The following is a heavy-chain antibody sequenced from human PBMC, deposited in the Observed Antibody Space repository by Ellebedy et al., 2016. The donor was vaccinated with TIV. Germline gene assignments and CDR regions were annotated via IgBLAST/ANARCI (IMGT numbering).Heavy chain of an antibody. J-gene: IGHJ4*02. CDR1: AFTFTSYG. CDR3: ASGDYYHHTSGFEY. D-gene: IGHD3-22*01. V-gene: IGHV3-30-3*01. CDR2: ISYDGNKE. Sequence: PGGSLRLSCAASAFTFTSYGMHWVRQAPGKGLEWVAFISYDGNKESYADSVKGRFTISRDKSKNTRHLQMSSLRVEDTAVYYCASGDYYHHTSGFEYWGQGSLVTVSS.